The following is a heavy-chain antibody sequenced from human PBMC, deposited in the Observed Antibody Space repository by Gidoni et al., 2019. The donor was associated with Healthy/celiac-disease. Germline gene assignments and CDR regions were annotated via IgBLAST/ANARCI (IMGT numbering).Heavy chain of an antibody. J-gene: IGHJ4*02. D-gene: IGHD3-16*01. CDR1: GFTVSSYS. V-gene: IGHV3-48*01. CDR3: AREQGGNFDY. Sequence: EVQLVESGGGWVQPGESLRLYCAASGFTVSSYSMNWVRQAPGKGLGWVSYISSSSSTIYYADSGKVRFTISRDHAKNSLYLQMNSLRAEDTAVYYLAREQGGNFDYWGQGTLVTVSS. CDR2: ISSSSSTI.